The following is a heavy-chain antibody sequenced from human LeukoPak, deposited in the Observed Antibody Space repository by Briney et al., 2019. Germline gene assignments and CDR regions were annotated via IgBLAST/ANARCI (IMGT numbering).Heavy chain of an antibody. Sequence: GGSLRLSCVASGFTFSHYCMHWVRQPPGKGLVWVSRIYVDGRTTNYADSVKGRFTISRDNAKNTVYLEMNSLSVEDTATYYCIRDFRSADLWGQGTLVTVTS. CDR2: IYVDGRTT. CDR1: GFTFSHYC. J-gene: IGHJ5*02. V-gene: IGHV3-74*01. CDR3: IRDFRSADL.